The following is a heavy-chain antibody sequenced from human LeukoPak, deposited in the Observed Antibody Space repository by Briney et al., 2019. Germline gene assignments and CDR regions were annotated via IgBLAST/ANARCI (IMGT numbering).Heavy chain of an antibody. CDR3: ARDTIFGVVPFTG. V-gene: IGHV1-18*01. Sequence: ASVKVSCKASGYTFTSYGISWVRQAPGQGLEWMGWISAYNGSTNYAQKLQGRVTMTTDTSTSTAYMELRSLRSDDTAMYYCARDTIFGVVPFTGWGQGTLVTVSS. CDR1: GYTFTSYG. J-gene: IGHJ4*02. CDR2: ISAYNGST. D-gene: IGHD3-3*01.